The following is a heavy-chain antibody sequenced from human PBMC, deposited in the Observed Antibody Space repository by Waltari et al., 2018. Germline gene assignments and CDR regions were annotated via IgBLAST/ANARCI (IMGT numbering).Heavy chain of an antibody. CDR2: ISFDGSNE. CDR1: GFTFSNYG. D-gene: IGHD6-19*01. CDR3: ANADSSAMLGVDY. Sequence: QVQLVESGGGVVQPGRSLRLSCAASGFTFSNYGMYWVRQAPGKGLEWVAVISFDGSNEYYADSVKGRFTISRDNSKNRLFLQMNSLRPEDTAVYYCANADSSAMLGVDYWGQGTLVTVSS. V-gene: IGHV3-30*18. J-gene: IGHJ4*02.